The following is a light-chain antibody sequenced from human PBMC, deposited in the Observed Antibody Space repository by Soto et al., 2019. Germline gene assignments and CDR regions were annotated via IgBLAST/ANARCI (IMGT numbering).Light chain of an antibody. Sequence: EIVLTQSPGTLSLSPGERATLSCRASQSVSDSYLAWYQQKPGQAPRLLIYASSWATGIPDRFSGSGSGTDFTLTISRLEPEDFAVYYCQHYGTAALFGPGTKVDIK. J-gene: IGKJ3*01. CDR1: QSVSDSY. CDR2: AS. V-gene: IGKV3-20*01. CDR3: QHYGTAAL.